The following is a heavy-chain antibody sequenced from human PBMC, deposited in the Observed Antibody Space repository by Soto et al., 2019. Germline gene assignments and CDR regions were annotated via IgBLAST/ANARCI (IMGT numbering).Heavy chain of an antibody. J-gene: IGHJ4*02. D-gene: IGHD2-21*02. V-gene: IGHV3-23*01. CDR3: ARWKGYGDL. Sequence: EVQVFESGGGLVQPGGSLRLSCAASGFSFSDYSMAWVRQTPEKGLEWVSGMSIGGEKTFYIDSVKGRFIVSRDSSRDTVYFQMNRLRVEDTAVYYCARWKGYGDLRGQGTLVTVSS. CDR2: MSIGGEKT. CDR1: GFSFSDYS.